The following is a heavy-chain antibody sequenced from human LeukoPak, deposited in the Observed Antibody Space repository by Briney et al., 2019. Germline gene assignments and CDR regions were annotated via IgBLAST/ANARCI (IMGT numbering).Heavy chain of an antibody. CDR3: ARLSAYYYGSYFYYYMDV. CDR2: ISGSGGST. J-gene: IGHJ6*03. CDR1: GFTFSNYG. D-gene: IGHD3-10*01. Sequence: GGSLRLSCAASGFTFSNYGMSWVRQAPGKGLEWVSAISGSGGSTYFADSVKGRFTISRDNAKKSVYLHMSSLRAEDTALYYCARLSAYYYGSYFYYYMDVWGKGTTVTVSS. V-gene: IGHV3-23*01.